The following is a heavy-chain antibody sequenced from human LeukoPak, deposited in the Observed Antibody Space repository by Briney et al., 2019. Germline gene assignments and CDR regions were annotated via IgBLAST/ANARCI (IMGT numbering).Heavy chain of an antibody. D-gene: IGHD3-9*01. CDR3: ARDSGGYDILTGYYSDTENWFDP. Sequence: SETLSLTCTVSGGSISSSSYYWDWIRQPPGKGLEWIGSIYYSGSTYCNPSLKSRVTISVDTSKNQFSLKLSSVTAADTAVYYCARDSGGYDILTGYYSDTENWFDPWGQGTLVTVSS. J-gene: IGHJ5*02. CDR2: IYYSGST. V-gene: IGHV4-39*07. CDR1: GGSISSSSYY.